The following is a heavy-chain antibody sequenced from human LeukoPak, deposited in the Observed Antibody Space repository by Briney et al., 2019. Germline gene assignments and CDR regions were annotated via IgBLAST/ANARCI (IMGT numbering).Heavy chain of an antibody. J-gene: IGHJ4*02. CDR3: ARDRPPLEY. V-gene: IGHV1-46*01. CDR2: INPSGGET. Sequence: ASVKVSCKASGYTFTSYGISWVRQAPGQGLEWMGIINPSGGETSYAQKLQGRVTMTRDTSTSTVYMEVSSLRSEDTAVYYCARDRPPLEYWGQGTLVTVSS. CDR1: GYTFTSYG.